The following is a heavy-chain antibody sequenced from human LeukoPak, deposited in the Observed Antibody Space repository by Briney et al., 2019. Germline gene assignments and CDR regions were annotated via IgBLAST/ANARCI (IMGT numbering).Heavy chain of an antibody. Sequence: GRSLRLSCAASGFTFSSYGMHWVRQAPGKGLEWVAVISYDGSNKYYADSVKGRFTISRDNSKNTLYLQMNSLRAEDTAVYYCAKDRGAFWSGSIFDYWGQGTLVTVSS. V-gene: IGHV3-30*18. CDR2: ISYDGSNK. CDR1: GFTFSSYG. D-gene: IGHD3-3*01. CDR3: AKDRGAFWSGSIFDY. J-gene: IGHJ4*02.